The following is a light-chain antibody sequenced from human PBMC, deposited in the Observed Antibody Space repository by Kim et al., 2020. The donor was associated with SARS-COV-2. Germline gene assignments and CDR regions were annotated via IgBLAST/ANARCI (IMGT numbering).Light chain of an antibody. J-gene: IGLJ2*01. CDR2: QDT. Sequence: VSPGQTASITCSGDKLGDTYASWYQQKPGQSPGLVIYQDTKRPSGIPERFSGSNSGNTATLTISGSQAMDGADYYCQAWDSSTVVFGGGTQLTVL. CDR3: QAWDSSTVV. CDR1: KLGDTY. V-gene: IGLV3-1*01.